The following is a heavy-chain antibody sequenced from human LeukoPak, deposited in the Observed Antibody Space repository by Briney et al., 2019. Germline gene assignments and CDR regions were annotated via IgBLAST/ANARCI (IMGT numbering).Heavy chain of an antibody. J-gene: IGHJ3*02. D-gene: IGHD3-16*01. CDR1: GCSISSYY. CDR2: IYTSGST. CDR3: ARDYHDYVWGSYFDAFDI. V-gene: IGHV4-4*07. Sequence: PSETLSLTCTVSGCSISSYYWSWIRQPAGKGLEWIGRIYTSGSTNYNPSLKSRVTMSVDTSKNQFSLKLSSVTAADTAVYYCARDYHDYVWGSYFDAFDIWGQGTMVTVSS.